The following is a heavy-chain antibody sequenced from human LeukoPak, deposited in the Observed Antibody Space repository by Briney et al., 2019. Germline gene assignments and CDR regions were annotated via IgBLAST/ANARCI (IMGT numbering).Heavy chain of an antibody. CDR3: VSFYETY. V-gene: IGHV3-74*01. D-gene: IGHD2/OR15-2a*01. J-gene: IGHJ4*02. Sequence: GGSLRLSCAASGNYWMHWVRHFPGRGLVWVSHINSDGSWTSYADSVKGRFTISKDNAKNTVYLQMNSLRAEDTAVYYCVSFYETYWGRGTLVTVSS. CDR2: INSDGSWT. CDR1: GNYW.